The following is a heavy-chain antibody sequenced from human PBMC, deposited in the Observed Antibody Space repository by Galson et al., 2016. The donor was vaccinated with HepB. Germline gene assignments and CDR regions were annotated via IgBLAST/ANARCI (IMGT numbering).Heavy chain of an antibody. CDR2: TYPSDSDT. D-gene: IGHD3-9*01. CDR1: GYSFTRYY. Sequence: QSGAEVKKPGESLKISCKGSGYSFTRYYIAWVRQMPGKGLEWMGITYPSDSDTRYSPSFQGQVTISADKSINTAYLQWSSLKASDTAMYYCARRRDILTGYHSYYYVMDVWGQGTTVTVSS. J-gene: IGHJ6*02. V-gene: IGHV5-51*01. CDR3: ARRRDILTGYHSYYYVMDV.